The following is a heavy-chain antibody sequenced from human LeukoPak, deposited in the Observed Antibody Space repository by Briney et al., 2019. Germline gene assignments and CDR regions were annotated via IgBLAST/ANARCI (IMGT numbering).Heavy chain of an antibody. J-gene: IGHJ4*02. D-gene: IGHD1-26*01. Sequence: ASVKVSCKASGGTFSSYAISWVRQAPGQGLEWMGGIIPIFGTANYAQKFQGRVTITTDGSTSTAYMELSSLRSEDTAVYYCARVGIVGATADYWGQGTLVTVSS. CDR3: ARVGIVGATADY. CDR2: IIPIFGTA. V-gene: IGHV1-69*05. CDR1: GGTFSSYA.